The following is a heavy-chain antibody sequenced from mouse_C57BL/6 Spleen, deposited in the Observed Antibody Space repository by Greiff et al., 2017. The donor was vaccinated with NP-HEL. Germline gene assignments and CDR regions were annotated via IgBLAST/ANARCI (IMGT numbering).Heavy chain of an antibody. CDR1: GYSFTSHY. V-gene: IGHV1-66*01. J-gene: IGHJ2*01. CDR2: IYPGSGNT. CDR3: ARWGTTVVAWGFDY. D-gene: IGHD1-1*01. Sequence: QVQLQQSGPELVKPGASVKISCKASGYSFTSHYIPWVKQRPGQGLEWIGWIYPGSGNTKYNEKFKGKATLTVYTSSSTAYMQLSSLTSEDSAVYYCARWGTTVVAWGFDYWGQGTTLTVSS.